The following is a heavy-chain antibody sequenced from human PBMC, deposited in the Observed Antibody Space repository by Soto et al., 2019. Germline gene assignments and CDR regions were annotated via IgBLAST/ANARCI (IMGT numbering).Heavy chain of an antibody. CDR2: IIPTVST. V-gene: IGHV4-34*01. CDR3: ARGGITMAWNYYYYGMDV. Sequence: PSETLSLTCAVSGASVSGQYWSWVRQPPGKGLEWVGEIIPTVSTTYNPSLKSRLSFSLDTSKNHFSLNLSSVSVADTAVYYCARGGITMAWNYYYYGMDVWGQGTTVTVAS. CDR1: GASVSGQY. J-gene: IGHJ6*02. D-gene: IGHD3-10*01.